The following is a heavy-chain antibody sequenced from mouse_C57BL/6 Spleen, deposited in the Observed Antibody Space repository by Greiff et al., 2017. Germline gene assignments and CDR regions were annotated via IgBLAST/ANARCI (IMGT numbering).Heavy chain of an antibody. CDR3: AREEATYYSNSDWYFEV. Sequence: QVQLKQSGAELVKPGASVKLSCKASGYTFTSYWMHWVKQRPGRGLEWIGRIDPNSGGTKYNEKFKSKATLTVDKPSSTAYMQLSSLTSEDSAVYYCAREEATYYSNSDWYFEVWGTGTTVTVSS. D-gene: IGHD2-5*01. CDR1: GYTFTSYW. V-gene: IGHV1-72*01. J-gene: IGHJ1*03. CDR2: IDPNSGGT.